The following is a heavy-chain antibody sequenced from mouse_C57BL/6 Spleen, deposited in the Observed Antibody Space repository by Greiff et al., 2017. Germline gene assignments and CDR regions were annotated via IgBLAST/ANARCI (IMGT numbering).Heavy chain of an antibody. CDR2: IHPNSGST. V-gene: IGHV1-64*01. CDR1: GYTFTSYW. Sequence: QVQLQQSGAELVKPGASVKLSCKASGYTFTSYWMHWVKQRPGQGLEWIGMIHPNSGSTNYNEKFKSKATLTVDKSTSTAYMQLSSLTSEDSAVYYCAAGTSYYFDYWGQGTTLTVSS. CDR3: AAGTSYYFDY. D-gene: IGHD4-1*01. J-gene: IGHJ2*01.